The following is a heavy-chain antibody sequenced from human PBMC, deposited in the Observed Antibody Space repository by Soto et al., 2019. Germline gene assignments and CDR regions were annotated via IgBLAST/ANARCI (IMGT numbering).Heavy chain of an antibody. CDR1: GFTFSSYS. D-gene: IGHD3-3*01. Sequence: LRLSCAAAGFTFSSYSMNWVRQAPGKGLEWISYISTTSSSIYYADSVKGRFTISRDNAKNSLFLQMNSLRDEDTAVYYCARKGVAFAYWRHGALVTVSS. V-gene: IGHV3-48*02. CDR3: ARKGVAFAY. J-gene: IGHJ4*01. CDR2: ISTTSSSI.